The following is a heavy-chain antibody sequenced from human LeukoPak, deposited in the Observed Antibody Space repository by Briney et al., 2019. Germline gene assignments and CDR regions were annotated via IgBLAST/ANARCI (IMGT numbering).Heavy chain of an antibody. D-gene: IGHD6-19*01. Sequence: SETLSLTCTVSGYSISSGYYWGWIRQPPGKGLEWIGSIYHSGSTYYNPSLKSRVTISVDTSKNQFSLKLSSVTAADTAVYYCARLCEAVAGTRCGDYWGRGTLVTVSS. CDR1: GYSISSGYY. CDR3: ARLCEAVAGTRCGDY. J-gene: IGHJ4*02. V-gene: IGHV4-38-2*02. CDR2: IYHSGST.